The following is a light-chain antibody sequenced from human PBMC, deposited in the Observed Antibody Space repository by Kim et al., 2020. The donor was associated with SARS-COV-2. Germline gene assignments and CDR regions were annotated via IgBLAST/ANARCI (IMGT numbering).Light chain of an antibody. CDR3: QSRSSGGDVV. V-gene: IGLV3-19*01. CDR2: SRN. Sequence: SSELTQDPAVSVALGQTVRITCQGDSLRSYYATWYQQKPRQAPVLVIYSRNYRPSGFPERFFGSISGNTAFLFISGVQAENGTDFYCQSRSSGGDVVFSGGTQVTVL. J-gene: IGLJ2*01. CDR1: SLRSYY.